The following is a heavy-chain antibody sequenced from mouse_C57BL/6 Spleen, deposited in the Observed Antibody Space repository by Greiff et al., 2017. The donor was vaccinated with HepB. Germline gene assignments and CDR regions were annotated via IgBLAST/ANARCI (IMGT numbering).Heavy chain of an antibody. CDR1: GFSLTSYG. D-gene: IGHD2-2*01. CDR3: ARGEVTTTGYYAMDY. V-gene: IGHV2-2*01. Sequence: VMLVESGPGLVQPSQSLSITCTVSGFSLTSYGVHWVRQSPGKGLEWLGVIWSGGSTDYNAAFISRLSISKDNSKSQVFFKMNSLQADDTAIYYCARGEVTTTGYYAMDYWGQGTSVTVSS. J-gene: IGHJ4*01. CDR2: IWSGGST.